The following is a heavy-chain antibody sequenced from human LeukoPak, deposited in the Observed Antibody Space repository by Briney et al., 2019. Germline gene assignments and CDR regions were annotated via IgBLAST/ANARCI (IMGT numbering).Heavy chain of an antibody. Sequence: ASVKVSCKASGGTFSSYAISWVRQAPGQGLEWMGGIIPIFGTANYAQKFQGRVTITADESTSTAYMELSSLRSEDTAVYYCARGPNVEDIVVVPAAGYYYYMDVWGKGTTVTVSS. CDR1: GGTFSSYA. J-gene: IGHJ6*03. CDR2: IIPIFGTA. D-gene: IGHD2-2*01. CDR3: ARGPNVEDIVVVPAAGYYYYMDV. V-gene: IGHV1-69*13.